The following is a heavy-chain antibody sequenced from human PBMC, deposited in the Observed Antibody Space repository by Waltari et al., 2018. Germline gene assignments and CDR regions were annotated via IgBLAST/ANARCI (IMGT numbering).Heavy chain of an antibody. Sequence: QVQLVQSGAEVKKPGSSVKVSCKASGGTFSSYAISWVRQAPGPGLEWMGRIIPIFGTANYAQKFQGRVTITADKSTSTAYMELSSLRSEDTAVYYCARAGHYGDYVLPNEYFQHWGQGTLVTVSS. D-gene: IGHD4-17*01. CDR3: ARAGHYGDYVLPNEYFQH. CDR2: IIPIFGTA. J-gene: IGHJ1*01. V-gene: IGHV1-69*08. CDR1: GGTFSSYA.